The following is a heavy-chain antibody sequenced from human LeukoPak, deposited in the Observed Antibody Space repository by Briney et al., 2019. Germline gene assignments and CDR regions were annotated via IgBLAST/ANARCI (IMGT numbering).Heavy chain of an antibody. J-gene: IGHJ4*02. CDR1: GDSTSNFY. Sequence: SETLSLTCTVSGDSTSNFYWKWLRQSPAKGLAWIGNIHYSGSSVYNPSLQSRGTISIDTSRRQFFLKLSSVAGAAKSVYFCALAPNAIWFVFWGAEILVTVSS. D-gene: IGHD2-8*01. CDR2: IHYSGSS. CDR3: ALAPNAIWFVF. V-gene: IGHV4-59*03.